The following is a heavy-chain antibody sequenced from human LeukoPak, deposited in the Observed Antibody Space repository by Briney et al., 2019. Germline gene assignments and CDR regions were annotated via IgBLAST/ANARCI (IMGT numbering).Heavy chain of an antibody. D-gene: IGHD2-8*01. J-gene: IGHJ5*01. CDR2: ISTNSGNT. CDR1: GYSFTRNG. V-gene: IGHV1-18*04. CDR3: ARDVMYAFDS. Sequence: VASVNVSCTAFGYSFTRNGISWVRQAPGQGLEWMGWISTNSGNTNYAQNLQGRVTMTTDTSASTAYMELRSLSSDDTAVYYCARDVMYAFDSWGQGTLVTVSS.